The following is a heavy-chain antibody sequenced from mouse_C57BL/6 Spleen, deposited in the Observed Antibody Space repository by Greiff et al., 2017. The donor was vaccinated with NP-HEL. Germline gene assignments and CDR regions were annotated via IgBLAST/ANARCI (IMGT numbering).Heavy chain of an antibody. CDR3: ARRGSSYDFDY. Sequence: QVQLKQPGAELVMPGASVKLSCKASGYTFTSYWMHWVKQRPGQGLEWIGEIDPSDSYTNYNQKFKGKSTLTVDKSSSTAYMQLSSLTSEDSAVYYCARRGSSYDFDYWGQGTTLTVSS. J-gene: IGHJ2*01. V-gene: IGHV1-69*01. D-gene: IGHD1-1*01. CDR2: IDPSDSYT. CDR1: GYTFTSYW.